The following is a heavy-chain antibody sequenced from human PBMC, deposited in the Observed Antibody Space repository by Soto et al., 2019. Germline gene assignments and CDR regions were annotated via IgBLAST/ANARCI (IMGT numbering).Heavy chain of an antibody. CDR3: GRLEGLATISYYFDY. V-gene: IGHV4-39*01. J-gene: IGHJ4*02. CDR2: VYYSGST. CDR1: WGSVSSIGDY. D-gene: IGHD3-9*01. Sequence: LETQSLTCTVSWGSVSSIGDYRGRVRQPPGKGLEWIGSVYYSGSTYYNPSLESRVTISVDKSKNQFSLKLMSLSAADTAVYYCGRLEGLATISYYFDYWGQGALVTVSS.